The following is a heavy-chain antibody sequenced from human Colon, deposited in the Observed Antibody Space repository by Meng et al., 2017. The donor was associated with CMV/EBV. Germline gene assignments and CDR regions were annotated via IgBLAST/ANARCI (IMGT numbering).Heavy chain of an antibody. CDR3: ARDGSTLGSGSYFY. V-gene: IGHV3-21*01. J-gene: IGHJ4*02. CDR2: ISYSSQYK. Sequence: ASGFPFLSYSMNWVRQAPGKELEWVSSISYSSQYKYYADAVQGRFTISRDNGKNSLYLQMNNLRAEDTAVYYCARDGSTLGSGSYFYWGQGTLVTVSS. CDR1: GFPFLSYS. D-gene: IGHD3-10*01.